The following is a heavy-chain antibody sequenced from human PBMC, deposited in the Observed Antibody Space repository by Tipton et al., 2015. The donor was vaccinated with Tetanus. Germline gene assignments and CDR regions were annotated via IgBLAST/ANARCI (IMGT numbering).Heavy chain of an antibody. V-gene: IGHV4-34*01. CDR2: INHRGGT. CDR3: ARTADNWFDP. J-gene: IGHJ5*02. Sequence: GLVKPSETLSLTCAVSGGSFSSFYWSWIRQPPGKGLEWIGEINHRGGTSYTPSLKSRVTISVDTSENQFSLNLTSVTAADTAVYYCARTADNWFDPWGQGILVTVSS. D-gene: IGHD2-21*02. CDR1: GGSFSSFY.